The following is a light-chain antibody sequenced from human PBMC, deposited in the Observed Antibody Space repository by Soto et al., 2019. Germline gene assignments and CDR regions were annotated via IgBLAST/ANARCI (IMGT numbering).Light chain of an antibody. V-gene: IGKV3-20*01. J-gene: IGKJ2*03. CDR2: AVS. CDR3: QQYGSSPRYS. CDR1: QSGDSRD. Sequence: DIVLTQSPGTLALSPGERATLSFRARQSGDSRDLAWYQQKPGQAPRLLIYAVSSRATGIPDRFSGSGSGTDFTLTISRLEPEDFAEYYCQQYGSSPRYSFGQGTKLEIK.